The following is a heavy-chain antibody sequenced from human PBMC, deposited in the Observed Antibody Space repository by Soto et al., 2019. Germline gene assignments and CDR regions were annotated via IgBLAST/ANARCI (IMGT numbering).Heavy chain of an antibody. CDR1: GFTFSSYG. CDR3: ARGPPVAAAEGAECFRH. Sequence: GGSLRLSCAASGFTFSSYGMHWVRQAPGKGLEWVAVIWYDGSNKYYADSVKGRFTISRDNSKNTLYLQMNSLRAEDTAVYYCARGPPVAAAEGAECFRHWGQRTLFTVSS. V-gene: IGHV3-33*01. CDR2: IWYDGSNK. D-gene: IGHD6-13*01. J-gene: IGHJ1*01.